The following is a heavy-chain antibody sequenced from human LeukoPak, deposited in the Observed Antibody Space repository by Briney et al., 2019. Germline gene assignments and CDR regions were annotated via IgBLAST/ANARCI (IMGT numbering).Heavy chain of an antibody. J-gene: IGHJ6*03. V-gene: IGHV1-8*01. D-gene: IGHD6-13*01. CDR1: GYTFTSYD. CDR3: AREGYSSSWYDSYYYYYMDV. Sequence: ASVKVSCKASGYTFTSYDINWVRQATGQWLEWMGWMNPNSGNTGYAQKFQGRVTMTRNTSISTAYMELSSLRSEDTAVYYCAREGYSSSWYDSYYYYYMDVWGKGTTVTVSS. CDR2: MNPNSGNT.